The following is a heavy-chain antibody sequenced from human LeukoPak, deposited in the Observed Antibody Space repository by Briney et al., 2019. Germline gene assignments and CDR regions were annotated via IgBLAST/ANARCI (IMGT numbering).Heavy chain of an antibody. J-gene: IGHJ4*02. CDR1: GFTFRSHT. V-gene: IGHV3-21*01. D-gene: IGHD6-13*01. Sequence: GGSLRLSCAASGFTFRSHTINWVRQAPGKGLEWVSSISSNGYYIYYADSVKGRFTISRDNAKNPLYLQMDSLRAEDTAMYYCAREGGTYSSNLDYFDYWGQGTLVTVSS. CDR3: AREGGTYSSNLDYFDY. CDR2: ISSNGYYI.